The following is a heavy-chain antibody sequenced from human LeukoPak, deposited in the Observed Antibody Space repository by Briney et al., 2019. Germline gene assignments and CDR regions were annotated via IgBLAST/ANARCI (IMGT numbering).Heavy chain of an antibody. D-gene: IGHD2-2*01. J-gene: IGHJ6*02. CDR3: AEGSTLYYGMDV. Sequence: SETLSLTCAVYGGSFSGYYWSWIRQPPGKGLEWIGYIYYSGSTYYNPSLKSRVTISVDTSKNQFSLKLSSVTAADTAVYYCAEGSTLYYGMDVWGQGTTVTVSS. CDR1: GGSFSGYY. CDR2: IYYSGST. V-gene: IGHV4-30-4*01.